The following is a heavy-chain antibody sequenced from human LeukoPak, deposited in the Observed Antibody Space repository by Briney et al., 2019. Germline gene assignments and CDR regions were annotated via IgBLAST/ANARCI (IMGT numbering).Heavy chain of an antibody. CDR2: INANGDNT. CDR1: GFTFSSYA. D-gene: IGHD2-15*01. J-gene: IGHJ6*02. Sequence: GGSLRLSCEVSGFTFSSYAFHWVRQAPGKGLEYVSAINANGDNTYYSNSVKGRFTISRDNSKNTLYLQMHSLRAEDTAVYYCARKVAYYYGMDAWGQGTTVTVSS. CDR3: ARKVAYYYGMDA. V-gene: IGHV3-64*01.